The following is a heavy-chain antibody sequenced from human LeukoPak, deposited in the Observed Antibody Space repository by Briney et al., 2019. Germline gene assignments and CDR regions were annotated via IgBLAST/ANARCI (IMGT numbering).Heavy chain of an antibody. CDR2: VYYSGST. J-gene: IGHJ6*03. CDR1: GGSISSSSYY. CDR3: ASVRRGFGESSKYYSYYYMDV. V-gene: IGHV4-39*01. Sequence: PSETPSLTCTVSGGSISSSSYYWGWIRQPPGKGLDWIGNVYYSGSTYYNPSLKSRVTISVDTSKNQFSLKLSAVTAADTAVYFCASVRRGFGESSKYYSYYYMDVWGNGTTVTISS. D-gene: IGHD3-10*01.